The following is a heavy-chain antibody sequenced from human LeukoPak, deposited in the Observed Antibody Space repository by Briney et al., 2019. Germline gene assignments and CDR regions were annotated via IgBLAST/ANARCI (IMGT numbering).Heavy chain of an antibody. CDR2: IHHTGST. D-gene: IGHD2-2*01. V-gene: IGHV4-59*01. J-gene: IGHJ4*02. Sequence: SETLSLTCTVSDGSISNYYWSWIRQTPGRGLEWIGYIHHTGSTTNNPYLKSRFTMSVDMSKNQFSLKLNSVIAADTAVYYCARGASTFDYWGQGTLVTVSS. CDR3: ARGASTFDY. CDR1: DGSISNYY.